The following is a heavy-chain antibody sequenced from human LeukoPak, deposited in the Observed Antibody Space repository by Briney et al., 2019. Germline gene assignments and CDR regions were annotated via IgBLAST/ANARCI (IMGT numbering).Heavy chain of an antibody. D-gene: IGHD3-22*01. CDR3: ARDPYYYESSGYFFGAFDI. Sequence: GGSLRLSCAASGFTFSSYWMTWVRQAPGKGLEWVANIKQDGSEKFYVDSVKGRFTISRDDAKNSLHLQMNSLRAENTAVYYCARDPYYYESSGYFFGAFDIWGQGTMVTVSS. J-gene: IGHJ3*02. CDR2: IKQDGSEK. CDR1: GFTFSSYW. V-gene: IGHV3-7*01.